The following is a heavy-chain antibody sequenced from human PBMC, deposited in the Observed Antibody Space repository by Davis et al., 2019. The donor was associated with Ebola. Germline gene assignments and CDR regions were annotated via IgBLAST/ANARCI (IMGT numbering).Heavy chain of an antibody. CDR2: IIPIFGTA. V-gene: IGHV1-69*06. D-gene: IGHD6-13*01. Sequence: AASVKVSCKASGGTFSSYAISWVRQAPGQGLEWMGGIIPIFGTANYAQKFQGRVTITADKSTSTAYMELSSLRSEDTAVYYCAKGAVGSSSWTVWNWFDPWGQGTLVTVSS. CDR3: AKGAVGSSSWTVWNWFDP. J-gene: IGHJ5*02. CDR1: GGTFSSYA.